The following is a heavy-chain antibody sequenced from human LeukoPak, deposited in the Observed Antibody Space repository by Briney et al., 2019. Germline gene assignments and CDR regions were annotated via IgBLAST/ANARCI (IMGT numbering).Heavy chain of an antibody. CDR1: GYTFTSYY. J-gene: IGHJ5*02. CDR2: INPSSGST. V-gene: IGHV1-46*01. D-gene: IGHD1-26*01. CDR3: ARDGSSQHTELHNWVGL. Sequence: GASVKVSCRASGYTFTSYYMHWVRQAPGQGLEWMGIINPSSGSTAYAQKFQGRVTMTRDTSTSTVYMALSSLTSEDTAVYYCARDGSSQHTELHNWVGLWGPGTLVTVSS.